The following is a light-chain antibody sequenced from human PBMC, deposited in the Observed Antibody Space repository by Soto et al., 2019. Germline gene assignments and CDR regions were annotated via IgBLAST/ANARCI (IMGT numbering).Light chain of an antibody. V-gene: IGKV1-5*03. CDR3: QHYKTYPYT. Sequence: DIQMTQSPSTLSASVGDRVTITCRARQTINSWLAWYQQKPGKVPRLLIYMAYGLHSGVPSRFSGSGSGTEFTLTISSVQPDDFATYYCQHYKTYPYTFGQGTKLEIK. CDR1: QTINSW. CDR2: MAY. J-gene: IGKJ2*01.